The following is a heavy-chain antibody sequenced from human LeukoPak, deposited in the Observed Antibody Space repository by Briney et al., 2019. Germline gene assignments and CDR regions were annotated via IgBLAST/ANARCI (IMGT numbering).Heavy chain of an antibody. D-gene: IGHD6-13*01. J-gene: IGHJ4*02. Sequence: SGPTLVNPTQTLTLTCTFSGFSLSTSGVGVGWIRQPPGKALEWLALIYWDDDNRYSPYQKSRLPITTDTSKNQVVLTMTNMDPVDTATYYCAHRSRSSSWYNSVFDYWGQGTLVTVSS. CDR1: GFSLSTSGVG. CDR2: IYWDDDN. CDR3: AHRSRSSSWYNSVFDY. V-gene: IGHV2-5*02.